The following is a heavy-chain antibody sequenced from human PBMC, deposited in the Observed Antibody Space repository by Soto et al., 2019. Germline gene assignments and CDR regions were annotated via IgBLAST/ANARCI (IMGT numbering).Heavy chain of an antibody. Sequence: PSETLSLTCTVSGGSISSYYWSWIRQPPGKGLEWIGYIYYSGSTYYNPSLKSRVTISVDTSKNQFSLKLSSVTAADTAVYYCARANTIFGVVIPGAFDIWGQGTMVTV. J-gene: IGHJ3*02. CDR2: IYYSGST. CDR1: GGSISSYY. V-gene: IGHV4-59*12. D-gene: IGHD3-3*01. CDR3: ARANTIFGVVIPGAFDI.